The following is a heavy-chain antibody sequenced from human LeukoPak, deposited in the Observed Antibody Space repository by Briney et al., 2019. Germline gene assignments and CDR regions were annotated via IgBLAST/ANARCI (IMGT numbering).Heavy chain of an antibody. D-gene: IGHD3-16*01. CDR2: IKQDGSET. V-gene: IGHV3-7*04. Sequence: PGGSLRLSCAASGFTLSSHWMGWVRQAPGKGLEWVANIKQDGSETYYVGSVKGRFTISRDNAKNSLYLQMNSLGADDTAVYYCAKDTPLCYFDYWGQGTLVTVSS. CDR3: AKDTPLCYFDY. CDR1: GFTLSSHW. J-gene: IGHJ4*02.